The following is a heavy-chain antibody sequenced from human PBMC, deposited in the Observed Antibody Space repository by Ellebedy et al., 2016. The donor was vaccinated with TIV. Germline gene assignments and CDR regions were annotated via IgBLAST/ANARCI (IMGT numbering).Heavy chain of an antibody. J-gene: IGHJ4*02. Sequence: GESLKISCETSGFTFEYAWMSWVRQAPGKGLELVVRIKSRHEGGAADSGAPVKGSFFISRDESEGIMYLQMNALRVEDTAVYFCVGHSLIYWGRGTQVTVSS. CDR2: IKSRHEGGAA. CDR1: GFTFEYAW. CDR3: VGHSLIY. V-gene: IGHV3-15*01.